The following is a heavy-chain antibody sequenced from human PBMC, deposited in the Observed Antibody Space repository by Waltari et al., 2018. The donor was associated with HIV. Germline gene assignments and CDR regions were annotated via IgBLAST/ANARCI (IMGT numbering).Heavy chain of an antibody. D-gene: IGHD6-19*01. V-gene: IGHV1-2*02. CDR2: INPTNADT. J-gene: IGHJ4*02. CDR1: GYAFTAYY. CDR3: ARVQTYKSGWYVLYERNFDY. Sequence: QVQLVQSGAEVKEPGASVKVSCKTSGYAFTAYYMHWVRQARGQGLEWMGWINPTNADTNYSQKFQGRVTMTRDTSISTVYMELSSLRSDDTAVYFCARVQTYKSGWYVLYERNFDYWGQGTLVTVSA.